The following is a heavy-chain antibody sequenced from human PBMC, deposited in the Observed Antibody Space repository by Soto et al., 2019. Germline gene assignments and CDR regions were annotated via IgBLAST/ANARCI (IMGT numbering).Heavy chain of an antibody. V-gene: IGHV4-34*01. Sequence: SETLSLTCTVSGDSFSGYFWTWIREPPGKGLEWLAEINHSGITNYNPSFESRVSMSVDTSKNQFSLTLYSVTAADTAVYYCVRGPYNYNSRYFDYWGQGTLVTVSS. J-gene: IGHJ4*02. CDR1: GDSFSGYF. D-gene: IGHD1-1*01. CDR2: INHSGIT. CDR3: VRGPYNYNSRYFDY.